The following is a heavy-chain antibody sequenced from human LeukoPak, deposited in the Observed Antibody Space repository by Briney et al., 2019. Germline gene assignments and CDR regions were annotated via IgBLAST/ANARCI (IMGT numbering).Heavy chain of an antibody. D-gene: IGHD2-2*01. CDR3: AKAALRYQLLSSLDY. CDR1: GFTFSSYA. CDR2: ISGSGAST. Sequence: GGSLRLSCAASGFTFSSYAMNWARQAPGXGLECVSAISGSGASTYYADSVKGRFTISRDNSKNTLYLKMTSLRAEDPAIYYCAKAALRYQLLSSLDYWGQGTLVTVSS. J-gene: IGHJ4*02. V-gene: IGHV3-23*01.